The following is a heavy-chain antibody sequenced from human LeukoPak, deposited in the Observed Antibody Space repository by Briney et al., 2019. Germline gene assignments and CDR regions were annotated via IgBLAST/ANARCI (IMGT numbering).Heavy chain of an antibody. J-gene: IGHJ5*02. V-gene: IGHV4-39*01. CDR1: GGSISSSSYY. CDR2: IYYSGST. D-gene: IGHD2-2*01. Sequence: SETLSLTCTVSGGSISSSSYYWGWIRQPPGKGLEWIGSIYYSGSTYYNPSLKSRVTISVDTSKNQFSLKLSSVTAADTAVYYCARPLPAAAYNWFDPWGQGTLVTVSS. CDR3: ARPLPAAAYNWFDP.